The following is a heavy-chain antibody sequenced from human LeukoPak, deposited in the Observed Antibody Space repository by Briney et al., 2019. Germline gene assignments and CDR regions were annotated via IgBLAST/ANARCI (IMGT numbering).Heavy chain of an antibody. CDR3: ARGDGWLSLDP. V-gene: IGHV4-39*01. Sequence: SETLSLTCTVSGGSISSSSYYWGWIRQPPGKGLEWIGSIYYSGSTYYNPSLKSRVTISVDTSKNQFSLKLSSVTAADTAVYYCARGDGWLSLDPWGQGTLVTVSS. CDR2: IYYSGST. J-gene: IGHJ5*02. D-gene: IGHD3-22*01. CDR1: GGSISSSSYY.